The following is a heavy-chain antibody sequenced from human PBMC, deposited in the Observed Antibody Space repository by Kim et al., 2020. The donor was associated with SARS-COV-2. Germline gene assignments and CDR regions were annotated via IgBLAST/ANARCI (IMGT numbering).Heavy chain of an antibody. CDR2: IKSKTDGGTT. Sequence: GGSLRLSCAASGFTFSNAWMSWVRQAPGKGLEWVGRIKSKTDGGTTDYAAPVKGRFTISRDDSKNTLYLQMNSLKTEDTAVYYCTTGPILTGYYLAGAFDIWGQGTMVTVSS. CDR1: GFTFSNAW. V-gene: IGHV3-15*01. CDR3: TTGPILTGYYLAGAFDI. J-gene: IGHJ3*02. D-gene: IGHD3-9*01.